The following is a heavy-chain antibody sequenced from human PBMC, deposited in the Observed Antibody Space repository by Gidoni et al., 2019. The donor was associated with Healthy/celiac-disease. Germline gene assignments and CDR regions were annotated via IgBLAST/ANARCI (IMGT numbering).Heavy chain of an antibody. CDR3: ARDWGLRLGELYY. CDR2: IWYDGSNK. D-gene: IGHD3-16*01. CDR1: GLTFSSYG. V-gene: IGHV3-33*08. J-gene: IGHJ4*02. Sequence: QVQLVESGGGVVQPGRSLRRSCAASGLTFSSYGMPWVRQAPGKGLEWVAVIWYDGSNKYYADSVKGRFTISRDNSKNTLYLQMNSLRAEDTAVYYCARDWGLRLGELYYWGQGTLVTVSS.